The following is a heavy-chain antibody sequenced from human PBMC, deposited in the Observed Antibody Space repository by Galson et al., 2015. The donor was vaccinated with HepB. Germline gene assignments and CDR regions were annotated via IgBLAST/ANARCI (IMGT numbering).Heavy chain of an antibody. CDR3: ARLRIRIADSII. V-gene: IGHV6-1*01. Sequence: CAISGDSVSSTSAAWNWIRQSPSRGLEWLGRTYYRSKWYNEYAVSVKSRITINPDTSKNQFPLQLNSVTPEDTAVYYCARLRIRIADSIIWGQGTMVTVSS. CDR1: GDSVSSTSAA. D-gene: IGHD1-14*01. J-gene: IGHJ3*02. CDR2: TYYRSKWYN.